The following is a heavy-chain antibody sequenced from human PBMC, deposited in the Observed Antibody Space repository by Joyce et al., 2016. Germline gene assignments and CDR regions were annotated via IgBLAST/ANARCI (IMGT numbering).Heavy chain of an antibody. Sequence: EVQLVESGGGLVWPGGSLRLSCAASGFTFNRYWMSWVRQAPGMGLEWVANIKQDGSEECYVDSVRGRFTISSDNGKSSLFLKMNSLRDDDTAVSYCAGADWESIDNWGQGTLVTVSS. CDR1: GFTFNRYW. V-gene: IGHV3-7*01. D-gene: IGHD3/OR15-3a*01. CDR3: AGADWESIDN. CDR2: IKQDGSEE. J-gene: IGHJ4*02.